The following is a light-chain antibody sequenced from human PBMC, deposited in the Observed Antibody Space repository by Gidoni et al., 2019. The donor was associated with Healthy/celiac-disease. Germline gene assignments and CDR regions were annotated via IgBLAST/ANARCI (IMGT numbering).Light chain of an antibody. CDR2: DAS. V-gene: IGKV1-33*01. CDR1: QDISNY. CDR3: QQYDNL. J-gene: IGKJ3*01. Sequence: TQSPSSLSASVGDRVTITCQARQDISNYVNWYQQKPGKAPKLLIYDASNLETGVPSRFSGSGSGTDFTFTISSLQPEDIATYYCQQYDNLFGPGTKVDIK.